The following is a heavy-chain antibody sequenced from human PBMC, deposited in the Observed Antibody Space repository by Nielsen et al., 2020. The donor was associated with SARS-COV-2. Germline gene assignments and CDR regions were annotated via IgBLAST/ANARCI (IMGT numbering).Heavy chain of an antibody. Sequence: GGSLRLSCAASGFTFSDYYMSWIRQAPGKGLEWVSAISGSGGSTYYADSVKGRFTISRDNAKNSLYLQMNSLRAEDTAMYYCARDREYYDFWSDYEPYYFDFWGPGTLVTVSS. V-gene: IGHV3-11*04. CDR2: ISGSGGST. CDR3: ARDREYYDFWSDYEPYYFDF. CDR1: GFTFSDYY. J-gene: IGHJ4*02. D-gene: IGHD3-3*01.